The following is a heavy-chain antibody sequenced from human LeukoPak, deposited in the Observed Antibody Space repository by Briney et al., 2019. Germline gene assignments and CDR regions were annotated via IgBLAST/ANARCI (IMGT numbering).Heavy chain of an antibody. CDR3: TSAIVTTRNAWDC. CDR1: EFTFSSYW. D-gene: IGHD5-12*01. V-gene: IGHV3-74*01. CDR2: INSYGSST. Sequence: GGPLRLSCAASEFTFSSYWMHWVRQAPGKGLVWVSRINSYGSSTSYADSVKRRFTISRDNAKNTLYLQMNSLRAEDTAVYYCTSAIVTTRNAWDCWGQGALVTVSS. J-gene: IGHJ4*02.